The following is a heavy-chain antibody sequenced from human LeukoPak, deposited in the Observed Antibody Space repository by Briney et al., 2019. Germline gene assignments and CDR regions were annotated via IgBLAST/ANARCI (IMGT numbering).Heavy chain of an antibody. Sequence: GGSLRLSCAASGFTFSSYAMHWVRQAPGKGLEWVANIKQDGSEKYYVDSVKGRFTISRDNAKNSLYLQMNSLRAEDTAVYYCARDHYDFWSGYFDRGGVGDYWGQGTLVTVSS. CDR1: GFTFSSYA. CDR3: ARDHYDFWSGYFDRGGVGDY. CDR2: IKQDGSEK. D-gene: IGHD3-3*01. J-gene: IGHJ4*02. V-gene: IGHV3-7*01.